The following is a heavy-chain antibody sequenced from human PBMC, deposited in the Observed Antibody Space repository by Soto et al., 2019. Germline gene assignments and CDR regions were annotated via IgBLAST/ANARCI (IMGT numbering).Heavy chain of an antibody. D-gene: IGHD3-10*01. CDR2: TYYRSKWYN. V-gene: IGHV6-1*01. CDR1: GDSVSSNSAA. J-gene: IGHJ6*03. Sequence: SQTLSLTCAISGDSVSSNSAAWNWIRQSPSRGLEWLGRTYYRSKWYNDYAVSVKSRITINPDTSKNQFSLQLNSVTPEDTAVYYCARDVTGVRGYYYYYMDVWGKGTTVTVSS. CDR3: ARDVTGVRGYYYYYMDV.